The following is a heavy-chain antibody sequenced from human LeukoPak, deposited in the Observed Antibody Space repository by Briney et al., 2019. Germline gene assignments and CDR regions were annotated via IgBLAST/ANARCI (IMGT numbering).Heavy chain of an antibody. Sequence: SQTLSLACTVSGGSISSGDYYWSWIRQPPGKGLEWIGYIYYSGSTYYNPSLKGRVTISVDTSKNQFSLKLSSVTAADTAVYYCARDLQGGFFDYWGQGTPVTVSS. V-gene: IGHV4-30-4*01. J-gene: IGHJ4*02. CDR3: ARDLQGGFFDY. CDR2: IYYSGST. D-gene: IGHD6-25*01. CDR1: GGSISSGDYY.